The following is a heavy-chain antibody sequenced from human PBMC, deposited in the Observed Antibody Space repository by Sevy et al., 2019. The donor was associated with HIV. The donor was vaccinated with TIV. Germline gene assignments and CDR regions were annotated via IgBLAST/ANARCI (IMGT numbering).Heavy chain of an antibody. Sequence: ASVKVSCKASGYTFTSYDINWVRQAIGQGLEWMGWMNPNSGNTGYAQKFQGRVTMTRNTSISTAYMELSSLRSEDTAVYYCARVNYDSSGYHVTADAFDIWGQGTMVTVSS. D-gene: IGHD3-22*01. CDR3: ARVNYDSSGYHVTADAFDI. CDR1: GYTFTSYD. V-gene: IGHV1-8*01. J-gene: IGHJ3*02. CDR2: MNPNSGNT.